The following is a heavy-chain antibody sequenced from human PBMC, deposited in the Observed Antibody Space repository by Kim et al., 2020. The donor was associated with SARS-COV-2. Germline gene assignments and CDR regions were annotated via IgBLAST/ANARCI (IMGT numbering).Heavy chain of an antibody. CDR3: TTGLNIVGASGMDV. D-gene: IGHD1-26*01. CDR2: IKSKTDGGTT. Sequence: GGSLRLSCAASGFTFSNAWMSWVRQAPGKGLEWVGRIKSKTDGGTTDYAAPVKGRFTISRDDSKNTLYLQMNSLKTEDTAVYYCTTGLNIVGASGMDVWGQGTTVTVSS. J-gene: IGHJ6*02. CDR1: GFTFSNAW. V-gene: IGHV3-15*01.